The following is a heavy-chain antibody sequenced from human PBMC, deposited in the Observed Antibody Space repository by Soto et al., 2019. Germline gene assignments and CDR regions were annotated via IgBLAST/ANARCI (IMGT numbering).Heavy chain of an antibody. J-gene: IGHJ4*02. CDR1: GYTFTSYD. D-gene: IGHD3-10*01. V-gene: IGHV1-8*01. CDR2: MNPNSGNT. CDR3: ASGYYYGSGSYYNGGFDY. Sequence: ASVKVSCKASGYTFTSYDINWVRQATGQGLEWMGWMNPNSGNTGYAQKFQGRVTMTRNTSISTAYMELSSLRSEDTAVYYCASGYYYGSGSYYNGGFDYWGQGTLVTVSS.